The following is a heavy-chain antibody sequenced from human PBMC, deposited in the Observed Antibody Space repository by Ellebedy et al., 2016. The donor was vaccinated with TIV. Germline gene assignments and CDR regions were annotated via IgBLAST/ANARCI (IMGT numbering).Heavy chain of an antibody. D-gene: IGHD3-10*01. CDR1: GFTLSSYW. Sequence: GESLKISCAASGFTLSSYWMSWVRQAPGKGLEWVANIKQDGSEKYYVDSAKGRFTISRDNSKNSLYLQMNSLRDEDTAVYYCARVPGSFSLNWFDPWGQGTLVTVSS. CDR2: IKQDGSEK. CDR3: ARVPGSFSLNWFDP. J-gene: IGHJ5*02. V-gene: IGHV3-7*01.